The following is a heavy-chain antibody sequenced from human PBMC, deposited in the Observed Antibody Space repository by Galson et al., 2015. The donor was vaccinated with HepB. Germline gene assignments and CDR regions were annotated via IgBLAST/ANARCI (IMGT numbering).Heavy chain of an antibody. CDR2: ISYDGSNK. V-gene: IGHV3-30-3*01. D-gene: IGHD2-21*02. CDR3: ARDGLAYCGGDCYSGMGAFDI. CDR1: GFTFSSYA. J-gene: IGHJ3*02. Sequence: SLRLSCAASGFTFSSYAMHWVRQAPGKGLEWVAVISYDGSNKYYADSVKGRFTISRDNSKNTLYLQMNSLRAEDTAVYYCARDGLAYCGGDCYSGMGAFDIWGQGTMVTVSS.